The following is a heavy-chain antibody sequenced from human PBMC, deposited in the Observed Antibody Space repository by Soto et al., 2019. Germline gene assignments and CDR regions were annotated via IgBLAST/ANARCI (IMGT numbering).Heavy chain of an antibody. D-gene: IGHD3-3*01. J-gene: IGHJ3*02. CDR1: GGTFSTYI. V-gene: IGHV1-69*02. CDR2: IITIPDIT. Sequence: QVQLVQSGAEVRKLGSSVKVSCKAPGGTFSTYIISWVRQAPGQGLEWMGRIITIPDITNYAQKFQGRVTVTADRSTSTAYMELTSLKSEDTAEYYCARDRITTRGDAFDIWGQGTMVTVSS. CDR3: ARDRITTRGDAFDI.